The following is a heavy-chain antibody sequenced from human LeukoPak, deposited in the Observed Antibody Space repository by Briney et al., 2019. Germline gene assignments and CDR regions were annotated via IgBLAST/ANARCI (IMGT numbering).Heavy chain of an antibody. CDR2: ISSSSSYI. V-gene: IGHV3-21*01. CDR1: GFTFSSYS. J-gene: IGHJ3*02. Sequence: PGGSLRLSCAASGFTFSSYSMNWVRQAPGKGLEWVSSISSSSSYIYYADSVKGRFTISRDNAKNSLYLQMNSLRAEDTAVYYCARESLYWGTHAFDIWGQGTMVTVSS. CDR3: ARESLYWGTHAFDI. D-gene: IGHD2-21*01.